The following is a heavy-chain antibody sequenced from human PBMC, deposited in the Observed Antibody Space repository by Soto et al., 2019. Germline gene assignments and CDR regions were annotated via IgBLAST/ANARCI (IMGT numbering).Heavy chain of an antibody. CDR2: IIAIFGTA. CDR1: GYTFTSYG. Sequence: ASVKVSCKASGYTFTSYGISWVRQAPGQGLEWMGGIIAIFGTANYAQKFQGRVTMTTDESTSTAYMELSSLRSEDTAVYYCAMTKDIVVVVAATRYNWFDPWGQGTLVTVSS. J-gene: IGHJ5*02. D-gene: IGHD2-15*01. CDR3: AMTKDIVVVVAATRYNWFDP. V-gene: IGHV1-69*05.